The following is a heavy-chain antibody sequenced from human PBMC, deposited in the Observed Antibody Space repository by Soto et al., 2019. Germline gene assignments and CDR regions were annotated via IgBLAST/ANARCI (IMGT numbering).Heavy chain of an antibody. Sequence: GGSLRLSCAASGFTFSAFWMTWVRQAPGKGLEWVANIKQDGSEQYYADSVKGRFTISRDNVKSSLYLQMNSLRAEDTALYYCGRGMDVWGKGTMVTVSS. V-gene: IGHV3-7*01. CDR2: IKQDGSEQ. CDR3: GRGMDV. J-gene: IGHJ6*04. CDR1: GFTFSAFW.